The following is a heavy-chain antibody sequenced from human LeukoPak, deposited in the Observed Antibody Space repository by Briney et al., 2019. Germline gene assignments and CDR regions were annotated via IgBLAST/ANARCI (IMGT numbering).Heavy chain of an antibody. Sequence: KPGRPLRLSCTSSGFTFGDYGMSWFRQAPGKGPEWVGFIRSKAYGGATEYAASVKGRFTISRDDSKSIAYLQMNSLETEDTAVYYCSRSRRVHCTGACYSFDYWGQGTLVTVSS. D-gene: IGHD2-8*02. V-gene: IGHV3-49*05. CDR3: SRSRRVHCTGACYSFDY. J-gene: IGHJ4*02. CDR1: GFTFGDYG. CDR2: IRSKAYGGAT.